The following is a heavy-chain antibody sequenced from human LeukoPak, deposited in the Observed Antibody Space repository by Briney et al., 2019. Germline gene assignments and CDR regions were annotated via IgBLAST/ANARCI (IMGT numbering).Heavy chain of an antibody. Sequence: PGGSLRLSCAASGFTFSSYSMNWVRQAPGKGLEWVSYISSSSRTIYYADSVKGRFTISRDNAKNSLYLQMNSLRAEDTAVYYCAGHVGSDAFDIWGQGTMVTVSS. J-gene: IGHJ3*02. D-gene: IGHD3-10*01. V-gene: IGHV3-48*04. CDR3: AGHVGSDAFDI. CDR1: GFTFSSYS. CDR2: ISSSSRTI.